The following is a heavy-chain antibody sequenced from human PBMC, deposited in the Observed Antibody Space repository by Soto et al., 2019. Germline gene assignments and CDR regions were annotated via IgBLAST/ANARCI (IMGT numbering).Heavy chain of an antibody. Sequence: QVQLQESGPGLVKPSETLSLTCTVSGGSVSSGSYYWSWIRQPPGKGLEWIGYIYYSGSTNYNPSLKSRVTISVDTSKNQFSLKLSSVTAADTAVYYCARESRDGYNSDFQHWGQGTLVTVSS. D-gene: IGHD5-12*01. CDR2: IYYSGST. CDR3: ARESRDGYNSDFQH. J-gene: IGHJ1*01. V-gene: IGHV4-61*01. CDR1: GGSVSSGSYY.